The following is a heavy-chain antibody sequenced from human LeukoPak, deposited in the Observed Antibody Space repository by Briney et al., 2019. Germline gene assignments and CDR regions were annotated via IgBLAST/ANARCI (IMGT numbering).Heavy chain of an antibody. D-gene: IGHD6-13*01. J-gene: IGHJ5*02. V-gene: IGHV1-2*02. CDR3: ARDPAAANWFDP. CDR2: INPNTGGT. Sequence: ASVKVSCKASGYTFSGYYIHWVRQAPGQGLEWMGWINPNTGGTKYAQRFQDRVTMTRDTSISTAYMELSRLRSDDTAVYYCARDPAAANWFDPWGQGTLVTVSS. CDR1: GYTFSGYY.